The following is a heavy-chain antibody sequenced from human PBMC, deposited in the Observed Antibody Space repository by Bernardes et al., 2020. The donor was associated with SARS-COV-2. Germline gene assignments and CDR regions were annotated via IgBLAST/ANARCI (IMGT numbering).Heavy chain of an antibody. J-gene: IGHJ5*02. CDR2: ISGSGGNT. CDR1: GFTFSNYA. Sequence: GGSLRLSCAPSGFTFSNYAMSWVRQAPGKGLEWVSAISGSGGNTYYADSVKGRFTISRDNSKNTLYLQMNSLRAEDTAVYYCAKEGYNWNDVNWFDPWGQGTLVTVSS. CDR3: AKEGYNWNDVNWFDP. V-gene: IGHV3-23*01. D-gene: IGHD1-1*01.